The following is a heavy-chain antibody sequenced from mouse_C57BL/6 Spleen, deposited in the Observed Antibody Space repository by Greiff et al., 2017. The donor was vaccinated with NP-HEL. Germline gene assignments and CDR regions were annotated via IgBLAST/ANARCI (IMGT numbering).Heavy chain of an antibody. Sequence: QVQLQQPGAELVMPGASVKLSCKASGYTFTSYWMHWVKQRPGQGLECIGEIDPSDSYTNYNQKFKGKSTLTVDKSSSTAYMQLSSLTSEDSAVYFCARRGSYYSNYGPYAMDYWGQGTSVTVSS. D-gene: IGHD2-5*01. CDR3: ARRGSYYSNYGPYAMDY. CDR1: GYTFTSYW. V-gene: IGHV1-69*01. CDR2: IDPSDSYT. J-gene: IGHJ4*01.